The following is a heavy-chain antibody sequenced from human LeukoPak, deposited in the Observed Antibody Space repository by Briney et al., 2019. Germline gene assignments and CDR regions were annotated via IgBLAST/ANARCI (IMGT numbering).Heavy chain of an antibody. V-gene: IGHV4-34*01. Sequence: SETLSLTCAVYGGSFSGYYWSWIRQPPGKGLEWIGEINHSGSTNYSPSLKSRVTISVDTSKNQFSLKLSSVTAADTAAYYCARACIVVVPAAHIFYYYYYGMDVWGQGTTVTVSS. D-gene: IGHD2-2*01. CDR1: GGSFSGYY. CDR3: ARACIVVVPAAHIFYYYYYGMDV. CDR2: INHSGST. J-gene: IGHJ6*02.